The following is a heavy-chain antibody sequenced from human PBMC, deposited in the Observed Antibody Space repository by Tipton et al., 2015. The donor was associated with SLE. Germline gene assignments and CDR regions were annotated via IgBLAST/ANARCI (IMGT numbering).Heavy chain of an antibody. CDR3: ARWIPLTGINV. Sequence: GLVKPSETLSLTCSVSGGSISSFYWSWIRQTPGKRLEWIGYIYHLGSTEYNPSLESRVTILVDTSKNQFSLNLRSVTPAATAMYYCARWIPLTGINVWGQGATVTVSS. J-gene: IGHJ6*02. D-gene: IGHD5-18*01. V-gene: IGHV4-59*01. CDR1: GGSISSFY. CDR2: IYHLGST.